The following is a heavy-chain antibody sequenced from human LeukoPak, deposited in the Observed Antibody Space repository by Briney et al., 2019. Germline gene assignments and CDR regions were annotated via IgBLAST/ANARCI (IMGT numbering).Heavy chain of an antibody. V-gene: IGHV3-23*01. CDR2: ISGSGGST. Sequence: GGSLRLSCAASGFTFSSYAMSWVRQAPGKGLEWVSAISGSGGSTYYADSVKGRFTISRDNSKNTLYLQMNSLRAEDTAVYYCAKGLIRFLEWLLSPLDYGMDVWGQGTTVTVSS. J-gene: IGHJ6*02. CDR3: AKGLIRFLEWLLSPLDYGMDV. CDR1: GFTFSSYA. D-gene: IGHD3-3*01.